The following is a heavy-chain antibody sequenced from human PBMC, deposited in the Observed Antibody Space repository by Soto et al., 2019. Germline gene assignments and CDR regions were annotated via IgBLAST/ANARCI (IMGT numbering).Heavy chain of an antibody. CDR3: AGNCNVDV. CDR2: ISYSGSS. V-gene: IGHV4-61*01. D-gene: IGHD1-1*01. CDR1: GVSVSGGSYY. J-gene: IGHJ6*02. Sequence: PSETLSLTCTVSGVSVSGGSYYWIWVRQPPGKGLQFIGYISYSGSSNYNPSLKSRVTISVDTSKTQFSLRLSSVTAADTAMYYCAGNCNVDVWGQGTTVTAP.